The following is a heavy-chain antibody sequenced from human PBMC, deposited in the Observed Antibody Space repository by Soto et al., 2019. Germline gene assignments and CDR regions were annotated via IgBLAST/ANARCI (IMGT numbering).Heavy chain of an antibody. CDR1: GGSISSSSYY. V-gene: IGHV4-39*01. J-gene: IGHJ4*02. D-gene: IGHD2-8*01. CDR2: IYYSGST. CDR3: ARGYCTNGVCYFDY. Sequence: PSETLSLTFTVSGGSISSSSYYGGWIRQPPGKGLEWIGSIYYSGSTYYNPSLKSRVTISVDTSKNQFSLKLSSVTAADTAVYYCARGYCTNGVCYFDYWGQGTLVTVSS.